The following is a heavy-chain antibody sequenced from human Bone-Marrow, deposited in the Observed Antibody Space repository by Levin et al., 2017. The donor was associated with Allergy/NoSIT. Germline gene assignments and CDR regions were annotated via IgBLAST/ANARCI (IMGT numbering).Heavy chain of an antibody. Sequence: SSETLSLTCTVSGGSISSGGYYWSWIRQHPGKGLEWIGYIYYSGSTYYNPSLKSRVTISVDTSKNQFSLKLSSVTVADTAVYYCARLYYYDSSGYYWFDYWGQGTLVTVSS. V-gene: IGHV4-31*03. CDR1: GGSISSGGYY. CDR2: IYYSGST. D-gene: IGHD3-22*01. J-gene: IGHJ4*02. CDR3: ARLYYYDSSGYYWFDY.